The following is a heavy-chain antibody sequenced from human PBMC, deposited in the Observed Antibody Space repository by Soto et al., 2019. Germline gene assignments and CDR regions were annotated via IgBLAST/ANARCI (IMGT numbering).Heavy chain of an antibody. J-gene: IGHJ4*02. CDR1: GFTFSSYG. Sequence: GGSLRLSCAASGFTFSSYGMHWVRQAPGKGLEWVAVIWYDGSNKYYADSVKGRFTISRDNSKNTLYLQMNSLRAEDTAVYYCARDVTYGGNDLFDYWGQGTLVTVSS. CDR3: ARDVTYGGNDLFDY. CDR2: IWYDGSNK. D-gene: IGHD4-17*01. V-gene: IGHV3-33*01.